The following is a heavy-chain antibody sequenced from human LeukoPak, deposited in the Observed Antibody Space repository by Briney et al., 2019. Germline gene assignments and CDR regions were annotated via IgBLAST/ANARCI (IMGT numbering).Heavy chain of an antibody. J-gene: IGHJ6*03. V-gene: IGHV3-30*02. CDR3: AKDSHYGSGHYYYMDV. Sequence: HPGGSLRLSCAASGFTFSSYGMHWVRQAPGKGLEWVAFIRYDGSNKYYAGSVKGRFTISRDNSKNTLYLQMNSLRAEDTAVYYCAKDSHYGSGHYYYMDVWGKGTTVTISS. D-gene: IGHD3-10*01. CDR2: IRYDGSNK. CDR1: GFTFSSYG.